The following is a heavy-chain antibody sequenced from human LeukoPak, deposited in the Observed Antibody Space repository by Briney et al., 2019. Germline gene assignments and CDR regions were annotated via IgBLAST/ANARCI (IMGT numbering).Heavy chain of an antibody. V-gene: IGHV3-33*01. D-gene: IGHD2-2*01. J-gene: IGHJ6*03. Sequence: GRSLRLSCAASGFTFSSYGMPWVRQAPGKGLEWVAVIWYDGSNKYYADSVKGRFTISRDNSKNTLYLQMNSPRAEDTAVYYCARQVPAAIREYYYYMDVWGKGTTVTVSS. CDR1: GFTFSSYG. CDR3: ARQVPAAIREYYYYMDV. CDR2: IWYDGSNK.